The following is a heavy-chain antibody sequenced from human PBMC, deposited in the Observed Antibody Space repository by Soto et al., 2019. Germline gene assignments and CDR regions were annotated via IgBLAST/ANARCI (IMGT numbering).Heavy chain of an antibody. CDR1: GFTFDDYG. J-gene: IGHJ3*02. Sequence: GGSLRLSCAASGFTFDDYGMSWVRQAPRKGLEWVSGINWNGGSTGYADSVKGRFTISRDNAKNSLYLQMNSLRAEDTAWYHCARGKGLENSGSYTEAFDIWGQGTMGTVSS. CDR2: INWNGGST. V-gene: IGHV3-20*01. CDR3: ARGKGLENSGSYTEAFDI. D-gene: IGHD1-26*01.